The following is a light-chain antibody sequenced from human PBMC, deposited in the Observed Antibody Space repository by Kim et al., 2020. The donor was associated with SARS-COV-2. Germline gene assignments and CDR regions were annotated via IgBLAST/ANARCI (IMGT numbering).Light chain of an antibody. CDR3: SSYASTRSYV. V-gene: IGLV2-14*03. Sequence: QSALTQPASVSGSPGQSITISCTGTSSDVGAYNYVSWYQQHQGKAPKLMIFDVNKRPSGLSNRFSGSKSGNTASLTISGLQAEDEADYYCSSYASTRSYVFGSGTKVTVL. CDR1: SSDVGAYNY. CDR2: DVN. J-gene: IGLJ1*01.